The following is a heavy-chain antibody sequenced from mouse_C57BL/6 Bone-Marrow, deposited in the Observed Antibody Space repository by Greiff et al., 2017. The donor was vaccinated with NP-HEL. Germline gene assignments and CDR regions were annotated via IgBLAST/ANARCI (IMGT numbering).Heavy chain of an antibody. CDR1: GFTFSSYA. CDR2: ISSGGDYI. Sequence: EVKLMESGEGLVKPGGSLKLSCAASGFTFSSYAMSWVRQTPEKRLEWVAYISSGGDYIYYADTVKGRFTISRDNARNTLYLQMSSLKSEDTAMYYCTEYYDGFAYWGQGTLVTVSA. D-gene: IGHD2-4*01. V-gene: IGHV5-9-1*02. CDR3: TEYYDGFAY. J-gene: IGHJ3*01.